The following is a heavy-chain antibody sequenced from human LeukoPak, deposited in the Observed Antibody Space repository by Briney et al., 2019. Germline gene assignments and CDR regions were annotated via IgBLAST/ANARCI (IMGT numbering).Heavy chain of an antibody. Sequence: SVTVSCKASGGTFSSYAISWVRQAPGQGLEWMGGITPIFGTANYAQKFQGRVTITADESTSTAYMELSSLRSEDTAVYYCARVRGGLGYCSGGSCYSDLDYWGQGTLVTVSS. CDR3: ARVRGGLGYCSGGSCYSDLDY. J-gene: IGHJ4*02. CDR1: GGTFSSYA. D-gene: IGHD2-15*01. CDR2: ITPIFGTA. V-gene: IGHV1-69*13.